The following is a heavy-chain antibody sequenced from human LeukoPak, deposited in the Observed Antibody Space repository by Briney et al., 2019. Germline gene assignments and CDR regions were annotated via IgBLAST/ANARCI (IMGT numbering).Heavy chain of an antibody. J-gene: IGHJ4*02. D-gene: IGHD3-16*01. V-gene: IGHV3-15*04. CDR2: IESKTDSGTT. Sequence: GGSLRLSCAASGFPFSDAWMSWVRQAPGKGLEWVGRIESKTDSGTTEYAAPVKGRFTISRDDSKNTLYLQMNSLKTEDTAVYYCTRDEGDDYFDNWGQGTLVTVSS. CDR3: TRDEGDDYFDN. CDR1: GFPFSDAW.